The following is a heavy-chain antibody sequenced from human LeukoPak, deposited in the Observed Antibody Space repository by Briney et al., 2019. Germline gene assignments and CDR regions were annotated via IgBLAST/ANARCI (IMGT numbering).Heavy chain of an antibody. V-gene: IGHV3-7*01. Sequence: GGSLRLSCGASGFTFRSSWMSWVRQAPGKGLEWVANIKQDGSKKNYVDSLKGRFTISRDNAENSLFLQMNSLKAEDTAVYYCARETPDSSGWDWGQGTLVTVSS. CDR3: ARETPDSSGWD. J-gene: IGHJ4*02. D-gene: IGHD6-19*01. CDR2: IKQDGSKK. CDR1: GFTFRSSW.